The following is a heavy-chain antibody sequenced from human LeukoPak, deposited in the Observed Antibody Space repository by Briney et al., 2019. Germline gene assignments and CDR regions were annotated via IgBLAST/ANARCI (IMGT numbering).Heavy chain of an antibody. CDR3: ARMDYGDDY. J-gene: IGHJ4*02. D-gene: IGHD4-17*01. Sequence: QPGGSLRLSCAASGFTVSSKHMSWVRHAPGKGLEWVSVIHSGGTTHYADSVKGRFTISRDTSKNTVYLQMNSLSAEDTAVYYCARMDYGDDYWGQGTLVTVSS. CDR2: IHSGGTT. CDR1: GFTVSSKH. V-gene: IGHV3-53*01.